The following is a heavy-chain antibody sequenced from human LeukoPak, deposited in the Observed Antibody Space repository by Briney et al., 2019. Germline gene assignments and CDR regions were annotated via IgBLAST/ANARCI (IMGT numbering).Heavy chain of an antibody. CDR3: ARGGSNHAFDI. Sequence: GGSLRLSCTASGFTFGDYAMSWVRQPPGKGLVWVSRINNDGGDTIYADSVRGRFTISRDNAKNTLYLQMNSLGAEDTAVYYCARGGSNHAFDIWGQGTVVTVSS. CDR2: INNDGGDT. V-gene: IGHV3-74*01. CDR1: GFTFGDYA. J-gene: IGHJ3*02.